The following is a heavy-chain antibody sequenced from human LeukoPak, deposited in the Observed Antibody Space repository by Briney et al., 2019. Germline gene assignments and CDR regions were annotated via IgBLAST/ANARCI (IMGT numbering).Heavy chain of an antibody. V-gene: IGHV1-69*01. D-gene: IGHD6-6*01. J-gene: IGHJ4*02. CDR2: IIPIFGTA. CDR1: GGTFSSYA. Sequence: ASVKVSCKASGGTFSSYAISWVRQAPGQGLEWMGGIIPIFGTANYAQKFQGRVTITADESTSTAYMELSSLRSEDTAVYYCARSKAQLAPPFDYWGQGTLVTVSS. CDR3: ARSKAQLAPPFDY.